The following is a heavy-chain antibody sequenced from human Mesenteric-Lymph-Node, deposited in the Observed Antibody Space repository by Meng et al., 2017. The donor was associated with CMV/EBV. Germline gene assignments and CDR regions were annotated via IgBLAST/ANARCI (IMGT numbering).Heavy chain of an antibody. CDR1: GFPLSSYD. V-gene: IGHV3-23*03. D-gene: IGHD3-3*01. J-gene: IGHJ6*02. CDR2: MYSGGSST. Sequence: GESLKISCSASGFPLSSYDMSWVRQAPGKGLEWVPIMYSGGSSTYYADSVKGRFTISRDNFKNTLFLQMNSLRAEDTAVYYCAKDATATFLSDYYYYGMDVWGQGTKVTVSS. CDR3: AKDATATFLSDYYYYGMDV.